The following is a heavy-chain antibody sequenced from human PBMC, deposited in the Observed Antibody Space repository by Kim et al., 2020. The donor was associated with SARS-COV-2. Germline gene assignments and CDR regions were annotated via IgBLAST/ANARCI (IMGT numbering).Heavy chain of an antibody. D-gene: IGHD3-22*01. CDR2: ISGSGGST. CDR1: EFTFRTYA. J-gene: IGHJ4*02. Sequence: GGSLRLSCVASEFTFRTYAMNWVRQAPGKGLEWVSGISGSGGSTYYADSVKGRFTISRDNSKNTLYLQMDILRAEDTAVYYCAKGGRTSDYYLVFDYWGQGTLVTVPP. V-gene: IGHV3-23*01. CDR3: AKGGRTSDYYLVFDY.